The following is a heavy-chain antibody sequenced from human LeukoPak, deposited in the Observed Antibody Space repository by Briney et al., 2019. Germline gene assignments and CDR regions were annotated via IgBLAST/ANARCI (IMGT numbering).Heavy chain of an antibody. V-gene: IGHV4-39*01. D-gene: IGHD1-14*01. CDR1: GGSISSTNW. CDR3: ARDRSSYFDY. CDR2: IYYSGST. Sequence: PSETLSLTCTVSGGSISSTNWWSWVRQPPGKGLEWIGSIYYSGSTYYNPSLKSRVTISVDTSKNQFALKLSSVTAADTAVYYCARDRSSYFDYWGQGTLVTVSS. J-gene: IGHJ4*02.